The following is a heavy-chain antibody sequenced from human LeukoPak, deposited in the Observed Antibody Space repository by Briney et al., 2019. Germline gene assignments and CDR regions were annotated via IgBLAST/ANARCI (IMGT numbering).Heavy chain of an antibody. Sequence: TASETLSLTCTVSGGSISSSSYYWSWIRQPAGKGLEWIGYIYYSGSTNYNPSLKSRVTISVDTSKNQFSLKLSSVTAADTAVYYCARDLSPGGYNLDYWGQGTLVTVSS. CDR2: IYYSGST. J-gene: IGHJ4*02. CDR3: ARDLSPGGYNLDY. V-gene: IGHV4-61*10. D-gene: IGHD5-24*01. CDR1: GGSISSSSYY.